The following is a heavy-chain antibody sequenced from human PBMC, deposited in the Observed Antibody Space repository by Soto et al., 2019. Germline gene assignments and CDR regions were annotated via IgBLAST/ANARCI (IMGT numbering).Heavy chain of an antibody. V-gene: IGHV1-46*01. CDR1: GDTFTTYY. CDR2: VNPSGGHT. J-gene: IGHJ4*02. Sequence: QVQLMQSGAEVKKPGASVKVSCKASGDTFTTYYIHWVRQAPGQGLVLMGTVNPSGGHTTYSQNFLDRVTMTRDTSTRTLYMELTSLTSDDTAVYYCPRGGHVVVVTAAFDYWGQGTLVTVSS. D-gene: IGHD2-21*02. CDR3: PRGGHVVVVTAAFDY.